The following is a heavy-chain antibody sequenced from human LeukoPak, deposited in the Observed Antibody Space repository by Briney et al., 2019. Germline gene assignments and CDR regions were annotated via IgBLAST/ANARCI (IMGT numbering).Heavy chain of an antibody. D-gene: IGHD4-23*01. Sequence: GGSLRLSCAAPGFTFSSYSMNWVRQAPGKGLEWVSSISSSSSYIYYADSVKGRFTISRDNAKNSLYLQMNSLRAEDTAVYYCARSLRWSGNWFDPWGQGTLVTVSS. CDR3: ARSLRWSGNWFDP. J-gene: IGHJ5*02. CDR1: GFTFSSYS. V-gene: IGHV3-21*01. CDR2: ISSSSSYI.